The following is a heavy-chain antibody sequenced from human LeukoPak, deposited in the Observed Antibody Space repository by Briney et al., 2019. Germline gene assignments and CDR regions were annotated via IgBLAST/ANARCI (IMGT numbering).Heavy chain of an antibody. CDR3: ARDIPGYLLH. D-gene: IGHD2-21*01. CDR2: TYYRSKWYN. V-gene: IGHV6-1*01. Sequence: SQTLSLTFASSGDSDSQKTAAWNWVRQSPSRGLEWLGRTYYRSKWYNDYAVSVKSRISINPDTSKNQFFLQLNSVTPEDTAVYYCARDIPGYLLHWGQGTLVTVSS. CDR1: GDSDSQKTAA. J-gene: IGHJ1*01.